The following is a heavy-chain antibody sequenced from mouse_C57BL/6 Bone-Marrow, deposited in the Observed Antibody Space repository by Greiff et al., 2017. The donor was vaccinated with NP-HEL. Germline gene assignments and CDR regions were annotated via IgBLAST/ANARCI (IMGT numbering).Heavy chain of an antibody. D-gene: IGHD1-1*01. CDR1: GYTFTSYW. CDR3: ARAGGYYYGTWYFDV. CDR2: IYPGSGST. J-gene: IGHJ1*03. V-gene: IGHV1-55*01. Sequence: QVQLQQPGAELVKPGASVKMSCKASGYTFTSYWITWVKQRPGQGLEWIGDIYPGSGSTNYNEKFKSKATLTVDTASSTAYMQLSSLTSEDSAVYYCARAGGYYYGTWYFDVWGTGTTVTVSS.